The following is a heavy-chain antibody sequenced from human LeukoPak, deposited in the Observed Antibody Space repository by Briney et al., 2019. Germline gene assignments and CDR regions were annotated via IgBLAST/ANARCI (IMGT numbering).Heavy chain of an antibody. CDR2: IHPEGNEK. CDR1: GFSFTNFW. Sequence: GGSLRLSCAVSGFSFTNFWMSWARQAPGRGLEWVANIHPEGNEKYHVESVKGRFTISRDSTKNLLFLQMNGLRVEDTAVYYCARGDAFSGDHWGQGTLVTVSS. CDR3: ARGDAFSGDH. J-gene: IGHJ4*02. V-gene: IGHV3-7*04.